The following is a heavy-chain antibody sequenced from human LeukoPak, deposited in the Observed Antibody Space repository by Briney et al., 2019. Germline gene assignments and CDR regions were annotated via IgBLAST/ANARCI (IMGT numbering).Heavy chain of an antibody. CDR1: GFTFSSYW. CDR2: IYQDGSEK. CDR3: ATAAAGYYFDY. Sequence: QAGGSLRLSCVASGFTFSSYWMSWVRQAPGKGLEWVANIYQDGSEKYYVDSVKGRFTISRDNAKTSLFLQMSSLRTEDTAVYYCATAAAGYYFDYWGQGTLVTVSS. J-gene: IGHJ4*02. D-gene: IGHD6-19*01. V-gene: IGHV3-7*01.